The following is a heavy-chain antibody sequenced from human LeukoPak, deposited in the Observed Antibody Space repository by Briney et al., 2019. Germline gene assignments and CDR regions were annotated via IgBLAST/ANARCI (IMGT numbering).Heavy chain of an antibody. CDR2: IKSDGTYS. CDR1: GFTFTSHW. V-gene: IGHV3-74*01. J-gene: IGHJ4*02. CDR3: VRDDDQYSVDY. D-gene: IGHD5-18*01. Sequence: SGGSLRLSCVASGFTFTSHWMHWVRQAPGKGLVCVSRIKSDGTYSDYGDSARGRFTISRDNAKDTLYLQMNSLRVEDTAVYYCVRDDDQYSVDYWGRGTLVTVSS.